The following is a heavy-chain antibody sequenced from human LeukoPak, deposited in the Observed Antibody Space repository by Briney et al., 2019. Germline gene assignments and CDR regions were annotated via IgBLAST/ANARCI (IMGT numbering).Heavy chain of an antibody. CDR3: ARYPSVAATGWGRWFDH. CDR2: ISSSSSTI. D-gene: IGHD6-13*01. CDR1: GFTFSSFN. J-gene: IGHJ5*02. V-gene: IGHV3-48*02. Sequence: GGSLRLSCAASGFTFSSFNMNWVRHTPGKGLEWISYISSSSSTIYYADSVKGRFTISRDNAKSSLYLQMDSLRDEDTAVYYCARYPSVAATGWGRWFDHWGQGTLVTVSS.